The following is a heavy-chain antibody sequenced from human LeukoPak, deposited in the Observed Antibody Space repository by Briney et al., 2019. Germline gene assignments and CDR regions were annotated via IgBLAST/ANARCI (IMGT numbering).Heavy chain of an antibody. CDR3: ARGGASYYGSLDY. CDR1: GGSISSYY. D-gene: IGHD1-26*01. Sequence: PSETLSLTCTVSGGSISSYYWSWIRQPPGKGLEWIGYIYYSGSTNYNPSLKSRVTISVDTSKNQFSLKLSSVTAADTAVYYCARGGASYYGSLDYWGQGTLVTVSS. CDR2: IYYSGST. J-gene: IGHJ4*02. V-gene: IGHV4-59*01.